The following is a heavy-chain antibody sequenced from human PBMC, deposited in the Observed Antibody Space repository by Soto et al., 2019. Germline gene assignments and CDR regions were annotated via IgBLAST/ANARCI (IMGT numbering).Heavy chain of an antibody. V-gene: IGHV1-58*01. CDR1: GFTFTSSA. CDR3: AAGLEDYDSSGYYYPERKYFEY. D-gene: IGHD3-22*01. J-gene: IGHJ4*02. CDR2: IVVGSGNT. Sequence: QMQLVQSGPEVKKPGTSVKVSCKASGFTFTSSAVQWVRQARGQRLEWIGWIVVGSGNTNYTQKFQERVTITRDMSTSTAYMELSSMRSEDTAVYYCAAGLEDYDSSGYYYPERKYFEYWGQGPLVTISS.